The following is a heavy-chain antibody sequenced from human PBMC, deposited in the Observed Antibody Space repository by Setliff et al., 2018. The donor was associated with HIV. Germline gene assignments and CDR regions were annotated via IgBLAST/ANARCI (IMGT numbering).Heavy chain of an antibody. Sequence: EASVKVSCKASGYTFTSYGISWVRQAPGQGLEWMGWISAYNGNTNYAQKLQGRVIMTTDTSTSTAYMELRSLRSDDTAVYHCARFRVPQAIVVVPAAVDYWGQGTLVTISS. CDR3: ARFRVPQAIVVVPAAVDY. V-gene: IGHV1-18*01. J-gene: IGHJ4*02. CDR1: GYTFTSYG. D-gene: IGHD2-2*01. CDR2: ISAYNGNT.